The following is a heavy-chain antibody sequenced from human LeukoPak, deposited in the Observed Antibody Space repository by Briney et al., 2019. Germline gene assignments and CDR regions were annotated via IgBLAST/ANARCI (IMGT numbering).Heavy chain of an antibody. CDR1: GFTFSNNA. CDR2: ISIGGSSI. D-gene: IGHD2-8*01. J-gene: IGHJ4*02. Sequence: GGSLRLSCAASGFTFSNNAMNWVRQAPGKGLEWLSYISIGGSSITYAGSVKGRFTISRDNAQNPLYLQMNSLKREDTAVYYCATNGYCSNGVCETGLDGWGQGTLVTVSS. V-gene: IGHV3-48*03. CDR3: ATNGYCSNGVCETGLDG.